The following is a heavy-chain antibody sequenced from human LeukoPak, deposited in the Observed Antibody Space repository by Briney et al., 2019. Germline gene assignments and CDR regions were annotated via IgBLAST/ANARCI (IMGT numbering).Heavy chain of an antibody. J-gene: IGHJ6*02. CDR1: GGTFSSYA. CDR2: IIPILGIA. V-gene: IGHV1-69*04. CDR3: ARMAYGYSTAYYYGMDV. D-gene: IGHD5-18*01. Sequence: SVKVSCKASGGTFSSYATSWVRQAPGQGLEWMGRIIPILGIANYAQKFQGRVTITADKSTSTAYMELSSLRSEDTAVYYCARMAYGYSTAYYYGMDVWGQGTTVPVSS.